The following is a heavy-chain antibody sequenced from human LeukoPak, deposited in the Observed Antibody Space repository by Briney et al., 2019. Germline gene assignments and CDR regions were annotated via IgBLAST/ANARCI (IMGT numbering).Heavy chain of an antibody. CDR3: AKASSTSPDYYFDY. Sequence: GGSLRLSCAASGFTFDDYAMHWVRQAPGKGLEWVSVISWNSGSIAYADSVKGRFTISRDNAKNSLYLQMNSLRAEDMALYYCAKASSTSPDYYFDYWGQGTLVTVSS. CDR2: ISWNSGSI. D-gene: IGHD2-2*01. CDR1: GFTFDDYA. J-gene: IGHJ4*02. V-gene: IGHV3-9*03.